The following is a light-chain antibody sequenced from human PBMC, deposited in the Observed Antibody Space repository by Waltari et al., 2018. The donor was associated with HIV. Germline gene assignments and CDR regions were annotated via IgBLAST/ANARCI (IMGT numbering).Light chain of an antibody. CDR2: KAS. Sequence: DIQMTQSPSTLSASVGDRVTITCRASQSISSWLAWYQQKPGKAPKLLIYKASSLESGVPSRFSGSGSGTEFTLTISSLQPDDFATYYCQQYQSYSQTFGQGTKLDIK. CDR3: QQYQSYSQT. CDR1: QSISSW. J-gene: IGKJ2*01. V-gene: IGKV1-5*03.